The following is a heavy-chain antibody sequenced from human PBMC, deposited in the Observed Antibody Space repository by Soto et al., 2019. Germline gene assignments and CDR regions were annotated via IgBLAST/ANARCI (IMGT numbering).Heavy chain of an antibody. CDR1: GFTFSSYA. Sequence: GGSLRLSCAASGFTFSSYAMHWVRQAPGKGLEWVAVISYDGSNKYYADSVKGRFTISRDNSKNTLYLQMNSLRAEDTAVYYCARGLGFWGQGTMVTVSS. J-gene: IGHJ3*01. CDR2: ISYDGSNK. CDR3: ARGLGF. V-gene: IGHV3-30-3*01. D-gene: IGHD6-6*01.